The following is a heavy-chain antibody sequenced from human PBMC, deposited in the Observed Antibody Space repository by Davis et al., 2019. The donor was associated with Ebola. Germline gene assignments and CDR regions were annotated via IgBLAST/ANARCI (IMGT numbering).Heavy chain of an antibody. CDR3: ARLGSYYEFDY. J-gene: IGHJ4*02. CDR1: GFTFSSYW. Sequence: GESLKISCAASGFTFSSYWMTWVRQAPGKGLEWVANIKQDGSEKYYVGSVKGRFTISRDNAKNSLYLQMNSLRAEDTAVYYCARLGSYYEFDYWGQGTLVTVSS. V-gene: IGHV3-7*01. D-gene: IGHD1-26*01. CDR2: IKQDGSEK.